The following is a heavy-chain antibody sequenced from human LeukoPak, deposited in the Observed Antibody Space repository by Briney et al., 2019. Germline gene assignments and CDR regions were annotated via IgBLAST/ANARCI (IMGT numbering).Heavy chain of an antibody. CDR2: IKQDGSEK. D-gene: IGHD6-13*01. CDR3: ARDMNTAAAGYFDY. J-gene: IGHJ4*02. CDR1: GSTFRSYW. V-gene: IGHV3-7*03. Sequence: GGSLRLSCAASGSTFRSYWMSWVRQAPGKGLEWVANIKQDGSEKYYVDSVKGRFTISRDNAKNSLYLQMNSLRAEDTALYYCARDMNTAAAGYFDYWGQGTLVTVSS.